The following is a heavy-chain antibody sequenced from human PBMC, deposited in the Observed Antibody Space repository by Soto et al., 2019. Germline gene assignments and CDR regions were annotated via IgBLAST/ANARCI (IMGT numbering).Heavy chain of an antibody. V-gene: IGHV3-15*07. D-gene: IGHD6-19*01. CDR1: GFTFSHAW. J-gene: IGHJ4*02. CDR2: IKSISDGETT. Sequence: LLVESGVGFVQPGGSLRLSCVASGFTFSHAWMDWVRQAPGKGLEWVGRIKSISDGETTNYAASVAGRFTISRDDSKTPLFLHVNSLKTEDTGVYYCTRRIAVAGTYYFDYWGQGTLVTVSS. CDR3: TRRIAVAGTYYFDY.